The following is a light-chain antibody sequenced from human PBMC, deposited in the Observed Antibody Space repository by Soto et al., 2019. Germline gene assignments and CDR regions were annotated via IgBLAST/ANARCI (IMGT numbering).Light chain of an antibody. V-gene: IGKV3-20*01. CDR2: GAS. J-gene: IGKJ3*01. Sequence: EVVVTQSPATLSVSPGERATLSCRASRRISRNLAWYQQKPGQAPRLLIYGASTRATGIPARFSGSGSGTDFTLTISRLEPEDFAVYYCQHYGTSHFTFGPGTKVDI. CDR1: RRISRN. CDR3: QHYGTSHFT.